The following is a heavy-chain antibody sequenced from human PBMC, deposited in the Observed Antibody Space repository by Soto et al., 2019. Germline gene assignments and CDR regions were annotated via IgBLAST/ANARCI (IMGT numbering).Heavy chain of an antibody. V-gene: IGHV1-3*01. Sequence: QVQLVQSGAEVKKPGASVKVSCKASGYTFTSYAMHWVRQAPGQRLEWMGWINAGNGNTKYSQKFQGRVTITRDTSASTAYMELSSLRSEDTAVYYCAGVGPYCSGGSCYSYDYWGQGTLVTVSS. J-gene: IGHJ4*02. CDR1: GYTFTSYA. CDR3: AGVGPYCSGGSCYSYDY. CDR2: INAGNGNT. D-gene: IGHD2-15*01.